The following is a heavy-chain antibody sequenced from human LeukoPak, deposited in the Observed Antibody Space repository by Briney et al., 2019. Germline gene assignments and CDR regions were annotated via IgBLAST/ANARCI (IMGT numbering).Heavy chain of an antibody. Sequence: ASETLSLTCSVSGGSISSYYWSWIRQPPGKGLEWIGNIFYSGSTKYNPSLKSRVTISVDTYKNQISLQLSSVTAADTAMYYCASSAHSYYDSARYGVAFDVWGQGTMVTVSS. D-gene: IGHD3-22*01. CDR1: GGSISSYY. CDR2: IFYSGST. CDR3: ASSAHSYYDSARYGVAFDV. V-gene: IGHV4-59*01. J-gene: IGHJ3*01.